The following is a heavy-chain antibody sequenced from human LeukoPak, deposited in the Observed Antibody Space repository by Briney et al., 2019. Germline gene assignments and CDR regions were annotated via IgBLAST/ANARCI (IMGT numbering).Heavy chain of an antibody. Sequence: SSETLSLTCTVSGGSISSYYWSWIRQPRGKGLEWIGYIYYSGSTNYNPSLKSRVTISVDTSKKQFSLKLSSVTAADTAVYYCARDQIPAAGRGAFDIWGQGTMVTVSS. J-gene: IGHJ3*02. CDR3: ARDQIPAAGRGAFDI. CDR2: IYYSGST. V-gene: IGHV4-59*01. D-gene: IGHD6-13*01. CDR1: GGSISSYY.